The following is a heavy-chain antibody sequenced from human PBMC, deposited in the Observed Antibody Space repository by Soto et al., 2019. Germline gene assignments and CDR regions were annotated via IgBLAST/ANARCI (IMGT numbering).Heavy chain of an antibody. CDR2: MFYSGLT. CDR1: GYSVSSSDYY. V-gene: IGHV4-39*01. CDR3: APLTVSLSGPYGIHV. D-gene: IGHD2-15*01. J-gene: IGHJ6*02. Sequence: SETLSLTCSVSGYSVSSSDYYWAWIRQPPGKGLEWIGSMFYSGLTYYNPSLKSRVTLSVDTSKNHFSVRLNSVTAADTAVYYCAPLTVSLSGPYGIHVWGQGTTVTVS.